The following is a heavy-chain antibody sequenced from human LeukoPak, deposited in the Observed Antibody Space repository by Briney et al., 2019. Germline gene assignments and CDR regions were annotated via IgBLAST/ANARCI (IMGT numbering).Heavy chain of an antibody. CDR1: GFTFSSYA. D-gene: IGHD6-19*01. CDR2: ISYDGSNK. CDR3: AREGVGQWLVTGFDY. Sequence: GGSLRLSCAASGFTFSSYAMHWVRQAPGKGLEWVAVISYDGSNKYYADSVKGRFTISRDNSKNTLYLQMNSLRAEDTAVYYCAREGVGQWLVTGFDYWGQGTLVTVSS. V-gene: IGHV3-30-3*01. J-gene: IGHJ4*02.